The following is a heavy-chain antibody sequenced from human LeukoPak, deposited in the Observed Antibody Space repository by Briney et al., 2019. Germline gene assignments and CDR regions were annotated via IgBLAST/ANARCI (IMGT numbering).Heavy chain of an antibody. Sequence: GGSLRLSCAASGFTYSNYAMNWVRQAPGKGLEWVSGISSVGGTTYYADSVKGRFIISRDNSTNTLYLQMDSLRAEDTAVYYCTKACIAVPATPDYWGQGTLVTVSS. CDR3: TKACIAVPATPDY. V-gene: IGHV3-23*01. J-gene: IGHJ4*02. D-gene: IGHD6-19*01. CDR2: ISSVGGTT. CDR1: GFTYSNYA.